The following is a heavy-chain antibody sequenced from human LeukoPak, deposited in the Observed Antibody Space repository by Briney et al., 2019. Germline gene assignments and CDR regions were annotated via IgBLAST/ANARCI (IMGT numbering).Heavy chain of an antibody. CDR1: GYTFSGYY. Sequence: GASVKVSCKTSGYTFSGYYMHWVRQAPGQGLEWMGIINPSGGSTSYAQKFQGRVTMTRDTSTSTVYMELSSLRSEDTAVYYCASKAGYGDYYYYGMDVWGQGTTVTVSS. D-gene: IGHD4-17*01. CDR2: INPSGGST. V-gene: IGHV1-46*01. J-gene: IGHJ6*02. CDR3: ASKAGYGDYYYYGMDV.